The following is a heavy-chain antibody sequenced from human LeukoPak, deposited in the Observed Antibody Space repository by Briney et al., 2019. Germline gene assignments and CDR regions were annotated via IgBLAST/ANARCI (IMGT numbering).Heavy chain of an antibody. Sequence: SQTLSLTCAVSGETVSSNNAAWNWIRQSPSRGLEWLGSTYYRSKWYSDYALFVKGRIIINPDTSKNQFSLQLNSVTPEDTALYYCARSLNYDGSVGFEAFDVWDQGTMVTVSS. CDR3: ARSLNYDGSVGFEAFDV. J-gene: IGHJ3*01. CDR2: TYYRSKWYS. V-gene: IGHV6-1*01. D-gene: IGHD3-3*01. CDR1: GETVSSNNAA.